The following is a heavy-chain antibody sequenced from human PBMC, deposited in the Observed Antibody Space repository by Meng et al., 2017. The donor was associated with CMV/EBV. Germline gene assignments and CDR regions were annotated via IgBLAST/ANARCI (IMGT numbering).Heavy chain of an antibody. CDR1: GFTFSSYA. CDR2: ISSNGGST. D-gene: IGHD6-13*01. CDR3: ASGLYSSPAYYYYGMDV. V-gene: IGHV3-64*02. Sequence: GGSLRLSCAVSGFTFSSYAMHWGRQAPGKGREYDSAISSNGGSTYYADSVKGRFTISRDNSKNTLYLQMGSLRAEDMAVYYCASGLYSSPAYYYYGMDVWGQGTTVTVSS. J-gene: IGHJ6*02.